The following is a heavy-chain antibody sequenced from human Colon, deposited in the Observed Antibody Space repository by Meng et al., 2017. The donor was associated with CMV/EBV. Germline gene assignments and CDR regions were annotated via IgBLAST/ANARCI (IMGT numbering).Heavy chain of an antibody. Sequence: GESLKISCAASGFTFSDYGMTWVRQAPGKGLEWVSGIRGSGATTYYADSVKGRFTISRDNSKNTLYLQMNSLRAEDTAVYYCAKDKGYCSSTSCPIAFDIWGQGTMVTVSS. J-gene: IGHJ3*02. V-gene: IGHV3-23*01. CDR3: AKDKGYCSSTSCPIAFDI. CDR2: IRGSGATT. D-gene: IGHD2-2*01. CDR1: GFTFSDYG.